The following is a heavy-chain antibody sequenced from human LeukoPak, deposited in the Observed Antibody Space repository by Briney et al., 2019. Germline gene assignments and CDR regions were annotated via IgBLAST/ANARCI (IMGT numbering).Heavy chain of an antibody. J-gene: IGHJ4*02. CDR2: IIPIIGIA. V-gene: IGHV1-69*02. CDR1: GGTFSSYT. Sequence: EASVKVSCKASGGTFSSYTISWVRQAPGQGLEWMGRIIPIIGIANYAQKFQGRVTITADKSTSTAYMELGSLRSEDTAVYYCTRDDFWSGYADWGQGTLVTVSS. D-gene: IGHD3-3*01. CDR3: TRDDFWSGYAD.